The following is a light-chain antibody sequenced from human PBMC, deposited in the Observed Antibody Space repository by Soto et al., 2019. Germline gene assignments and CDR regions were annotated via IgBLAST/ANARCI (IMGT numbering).Light chain of an antibody. CDR2: GAS. Sequence: RAMTQSAATLSVSPGERETLSCRASQGVSIDLAWYQQTPGQAPRLLIYGASTRATGIPARFSGRGSGTEFILTISSLQSEDVAVYYCQHSTNWGWTIGQGTKVDIK. CDR1: QGVSID. CDR3: QHSTNWGWT. V-gene: IGKV3-15*01. J-gene: IGKJ1*01.